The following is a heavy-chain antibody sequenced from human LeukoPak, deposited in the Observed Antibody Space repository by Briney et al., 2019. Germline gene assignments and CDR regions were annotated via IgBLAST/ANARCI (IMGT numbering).Heavy chain of an antibody. J-gene: IGHJ4*02. CDR2: INPNRGGT. Sequence: ASVKVSCKASGYTFTGYYMHWVRQAPGQGLEWMGWINPNRGGTNYAQKFQGRVTMTRDTSISTDYIELSRLRSDDTAVYYCARVFSGYYDSSGYSDYWGQGTLVTVSS. V-gene: IGHV1-2*02. CDR3: ARVFSGYYDSSGYSDY. D-gene: IGHD3-22*01. CDR1: GYTFTGYY.